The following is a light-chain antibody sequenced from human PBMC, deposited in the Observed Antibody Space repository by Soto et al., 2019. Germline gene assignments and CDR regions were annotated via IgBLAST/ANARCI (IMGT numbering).Light chain of an antibody. CDR2: GIS. CDR3: QQYNNWPLT. V-gene: IGKV3-15*01. J-gene: IGKJ4*01. Sequence: DIVMTQSPLSLSVTPGEPATLSCRASQSLTSYLAWYQQKPDQAPRLLIYGISTRATDIPARFSGSGSGTEFTLTISSLQSEDFAVYYCQQYNNWPLTFGGGTKVDIK. CDR1: QSLTSY.